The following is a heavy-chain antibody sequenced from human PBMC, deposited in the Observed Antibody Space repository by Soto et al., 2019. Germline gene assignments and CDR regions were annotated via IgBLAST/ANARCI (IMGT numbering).Heavy chain of an antibody. V-gene: IGHV4-39*01. Sequence: PSETLSLTCTFSGCSISSSSYYWGWIRQPPGKGLEWIGSIYYSGSTYYNPSLKSRVTISVDTSKNQFSLKLSSVTAADTAVYYCTRLKGVEYSYGPFDYWGQGTLVTVSS. CDR1: GCSISSSSYY. J-gene: IGHJ4*02. D-gene: IGHD5-18*01. CDR3: TRLKGVEYSYGPFDY. CDR2: IYYSGST.